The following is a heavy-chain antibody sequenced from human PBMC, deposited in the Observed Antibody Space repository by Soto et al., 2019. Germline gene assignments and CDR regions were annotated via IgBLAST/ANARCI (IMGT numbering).Heavy chain of an antibody. V-gene: IGHV3-30*03. CDR2: ISYDGSNT. J-gene: IGHJ6*02. Sequence: PGGSLRLSCAASGFTFSDYGMHWVRQAPGKGPEWVAFISYDGSNTHYADSVKGRFTISRDDSKNTLYLRLNSLRVEDTAVYYCASLRGVLRFLEWFGPSPHYYGMDVWGQGTTVTVSS. CDR1: GFTFSDYG. D-gene: IGHD3-3*01. CDR3: ASLRGVLRFLEWFGPSPHYYGMDV.